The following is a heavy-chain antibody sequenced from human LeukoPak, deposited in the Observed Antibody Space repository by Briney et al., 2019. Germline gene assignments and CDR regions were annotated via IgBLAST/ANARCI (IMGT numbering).Heavy chain of an antibody. CDR1: GYTFTGYY. J-gene: IGHJ4*02. Sequence: GASVKVSFKASGYTFTGYYMHWVRQAPGQGLEWMGIINSSGGTTSYAQKFQGRVTMTRDTSTSTVYMELSSLRSEDTAVYYCARGGWYYFDYWGQGTLVTVSS. CDR2: INSSGGTT. CDR3: ARGGWYYFDY. D-gene: IGHD6-19*01. V-gene: IGHV1-46*01.